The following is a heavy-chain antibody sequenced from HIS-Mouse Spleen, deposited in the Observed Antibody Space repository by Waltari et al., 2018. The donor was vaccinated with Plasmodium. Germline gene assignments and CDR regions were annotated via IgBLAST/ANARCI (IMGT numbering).Heavy chain of an antibody. CDR3: ARDIPVAVAAD. V-gene: IGHV3-21*01. CDR1: GFTFSSSS. D-gene: IGHD6-19*01. Sequence: EVQLVESGGGLVKPGGSVRRSCAASGFTFSSSSMNWVRQAPGKGLEWVSSISSSSSYIYYADSVKGRFTISRDNAKNSLYLQMNSLRAEDTAVYYCARDIPVAVAADWGQGTLVTVSS. CDR2: ISSSSSYI. J-gene: IGHJ4*02.